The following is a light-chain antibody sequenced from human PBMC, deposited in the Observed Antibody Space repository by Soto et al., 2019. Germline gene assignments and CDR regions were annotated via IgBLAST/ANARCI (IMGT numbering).Light chain of an antibody. Sequence: QSALTQPASVSGSPGQSIAISCTGSSSDVGIYNYVSWYQQHPGKVPKLIIYEVTNRPSGVSNRFSGSKSGNTASLTISGLQAEDEADYYCSSFVGGNIYVFGTGTKLTVL. CDR3: SSFVGGNIYV. CDR2: EVT. V-gene: IGLV2-14*01. J-gene: IGLJ1*01. CDR1: SSDVGIYNY.